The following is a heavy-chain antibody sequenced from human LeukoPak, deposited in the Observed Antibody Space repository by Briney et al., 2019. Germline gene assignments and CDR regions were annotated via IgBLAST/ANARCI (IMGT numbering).Heavy chain of an antibody. J-gene: IGHJ3*02. V-gene: IGHV4-59*08. Sequence: SETLSLTCTVSGGSISSYYWSWIRQPPGEGLEWIGYIYYSGSTNYNPSLKSRVTISVDTSKNQFSLRLGSVTAADTAVYYCARLGITMVRGVIISDAFDIRGLGTMVTVSS. D-gene: IGHD3-10*01. CDR3: ARLGITMVRGVIISDAFDI. CDR2: IYYSGST. CDR1: GGSISSYY.